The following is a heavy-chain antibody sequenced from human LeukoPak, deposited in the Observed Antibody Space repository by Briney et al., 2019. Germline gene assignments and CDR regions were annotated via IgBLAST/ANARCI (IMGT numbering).Heavy chain of an antibody. D-gene: IGHD3-3*01. CDR3: ARDPAIFGVVPPYYYYMDV. V-gene: IGHV3-21*01. CDR1: GFTFSSYS. Sequence: PGGSLRLSCAASGFTFSSYSMNWVRQAPGKGLEWVSSISSSSSYIYYADSVRGRFTISRDNAKNSLYLQMNSLRAEDSAVYYCARDPAIFGVVPPYYYYMDVWGKGTTVTVSS. J-gene: IGHJ6*03. CDR2: ISSSSSYI.